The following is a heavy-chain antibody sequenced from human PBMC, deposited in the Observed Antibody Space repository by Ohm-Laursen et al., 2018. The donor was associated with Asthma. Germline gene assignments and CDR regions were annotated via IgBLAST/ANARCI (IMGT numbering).Heavy chain of an antibody. Sequence: SLETLLFSSGFIFSDYFMHWVRQRPGEGLVWISHLFPDGRRTNYADSVRGRFTISRDDAQNTVYLQMHSLRVDDTAVYFCARGNVEGLLWGQGTLVTVSS. J-gene: IGHJ4*02. CDR1: GFIFSDYF. V-gene: IGHV3-74*01. CDR2: LFPDGRRT. CDR3: ARGNVEGLL.